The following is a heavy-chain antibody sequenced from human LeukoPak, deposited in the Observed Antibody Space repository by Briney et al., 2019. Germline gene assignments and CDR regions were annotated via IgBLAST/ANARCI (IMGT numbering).Heavy chain of an antibody. CDR1: GFTFSSYD. V-gene: IGHV3-13*01. Sequence: PGGSLRLSCAASGFTFSSYDMHWVRQATGKGLEWVSAIGTAGDAYYPGSVKGRFTISRENAKNSLYLQMNSLRAGDTAVYYCARDRENREFDYWGQGTLVTVSS. CDR2: IGTAGDA. J-gene: IGHJ4*02. D-gene: IGHD1-14*01. CDR3: ARDRENREFDY.